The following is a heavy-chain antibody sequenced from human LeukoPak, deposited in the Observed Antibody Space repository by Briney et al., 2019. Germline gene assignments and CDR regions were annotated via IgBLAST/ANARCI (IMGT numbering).Heavy chain of an antibody. CDR1: GFTFSSYW. CDR2: IKQDGSEK. Sequence: PGGSLRLSCAASGFTFSSYWMSWVRQAPGKGLEWVANIKQDGSEKYYVDSVKGRFTISRDNAKSSLYLQMNSLRAEDTAVYYCASAQGYYYYYGMDVWGQGTTVTVSS. J-gene: IGHJ6*02. CDR3: ASAQGYYYYYGMDV. V-gene: IGHV3-7*01.